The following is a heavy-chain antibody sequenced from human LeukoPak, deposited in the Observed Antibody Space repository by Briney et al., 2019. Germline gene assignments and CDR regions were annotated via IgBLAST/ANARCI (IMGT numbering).Heavy chain of an antibody. CDR2: MNPNSGNT. D-gene: IGHD3-10*01. Sequence: ASVKVSCNASGYTFTSYDINWVRQATGQGLEWMGWMNPNSGNTGYAQKFQGRVTMTRNTSISTAYMELSSLRSEDAAVYYCVGVRDAFDIWGQGTMVTVSS. V-gene: IGHV1-8*01. J-gene: IGHJ3*02. CDR3: VGVRDAFDI. CDR1: GYTFTSYD.